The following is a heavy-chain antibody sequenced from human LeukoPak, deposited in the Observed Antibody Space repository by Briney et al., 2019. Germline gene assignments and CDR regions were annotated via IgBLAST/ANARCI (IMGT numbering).Heavy chain of an antibody. V-gene: IGHV3-23*01. CDR1: RFTFNNYL. D-gene: IGHD3-10*01. Sequence: GGSLRLSCAASRFTFNNYLMSWVRQAPGKGLEWVSVLFTGGGRTLYADSVKGRFTISGDTSRTTLYLQMNGLRAEDTAVYYCAKERDYSPGHKFDLWGQGTLVTVSS. J-gene: IGHJ4*02. CDR2: LFTGGGRT. CDR3: AKERDYSPGHKFDL.